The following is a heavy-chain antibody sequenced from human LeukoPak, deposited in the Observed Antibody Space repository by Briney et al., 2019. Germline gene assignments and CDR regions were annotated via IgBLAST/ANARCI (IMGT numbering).Heavy chain of an antibody. D-gene: IGHD4-17*01. Sequence: PSETLSLTCTVSGGSVSSGSYYWSWIRQPPGTGLEWIGYIYYSGSTNYNPSLKSRVTISVDTSKNQFSLKLSSVTAADTAVYYCARDLGDYDNYFDYWGQGTLVTVSS. J-gene: IGHJ4*02. CDR3: ARDLGDYDNYFDY. CDR2: IYYSGST. CDR1: GGSVSSGSYY. V-gene: IGHV4-61*01.